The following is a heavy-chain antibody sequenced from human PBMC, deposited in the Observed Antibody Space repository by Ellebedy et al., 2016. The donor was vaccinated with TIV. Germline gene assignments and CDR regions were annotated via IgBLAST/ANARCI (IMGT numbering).Heavy chain of an antibody. V-gene: IGHV1-8*01. Sequence: ASVKVSCKASGYIFTSHDINWVRQATGQGLEWMGWMNPNSGNTGYEQKFQGRVTMTRDTSISTAYMELSSLRPEDTAVYYCARDTHGDKSADDAFDLWGQGTMVIVSS. CDR2: MNPNSGNT. CDR1: GYIFTSHD. J-gene: IGHJ3*01. D-gene: IGHD4-23*01. CDR3: ARDTHGDKSADDAFDL.